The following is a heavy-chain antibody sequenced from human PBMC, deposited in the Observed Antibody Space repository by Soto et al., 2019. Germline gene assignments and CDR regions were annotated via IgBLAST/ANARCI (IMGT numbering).Heavy chain of an antibody. CDR1: GHGFTTYG. CDR3: ARGRYGDY. D-gene: IGHD1-1*01. V-gene: IGHV1-18*01. J-gene: IGHJ4*02. Sequence: QVHLVQSGAEVKKPGASVKVSCKGSGHGFTTYGITWVRQAPGQGLEWMAWISAHNGNTNYAQKLQGRVTVTRDTSTRTAYMELRSLRSDDTAVYYCARGRYGDYWGQGALVTVSS. CDR2: ISAHNGNT.